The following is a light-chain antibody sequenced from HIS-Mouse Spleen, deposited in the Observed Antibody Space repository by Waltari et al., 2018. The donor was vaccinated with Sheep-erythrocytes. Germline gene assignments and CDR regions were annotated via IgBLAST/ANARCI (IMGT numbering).Light chain of an antibody. CDR1: SSDVGGYNY. V-gene: IGLV2-11*01. J-gene: IGLJ1*01. Sequence: QSALTQPRSVSGSPGQSVTISCTGTSSDVGGYNYVSWYQQHPGKAPKLMIYAVSKRPYGVPVRFSGSKSANTASLTISGLQAEDEADYYCCSYAGSYNHVFATGTKVTVL. CDR2: AVS. CDR3: CSYAGSYNHV.